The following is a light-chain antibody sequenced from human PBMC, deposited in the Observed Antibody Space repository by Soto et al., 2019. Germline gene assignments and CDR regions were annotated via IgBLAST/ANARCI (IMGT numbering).Light chain of an antibody. Sequence: EIVLTQSPGTLSLSPGERATLSCRASQSVGSNYLAWYQQKPGQAPTLLIYGASSRATGIPDRFSGSGSGTDFTLTIGRLEPEDFAVYYCQRYGRPTLSFGGGTKVEIK. CDR1: QSVGSNY. CDR2: GAS. CDR3: QRYGRPTLS. V-gene: IGKV3-20*01. J-gene: IGKJ4*01.